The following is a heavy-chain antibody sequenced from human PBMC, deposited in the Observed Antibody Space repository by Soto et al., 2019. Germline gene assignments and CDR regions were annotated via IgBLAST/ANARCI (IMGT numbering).Heavy chain of an antibody. D-gene: IGHD7-27*01. CDR2: IIPIFGTA. CDR3: ARDTGDGTFDF. J-gene: IGHJ4*02. V-gene: IGHV1-69*06. CDR1: GGTFSSYA. Sequence: SVKVSCKASGGTFSSYAISWVRQAPGQGLEWMGGIIPIFGTANYAQKFQGRVTITADKSTSTAYMELTSLRSEDTAVYYCARDTGDGTFDFWGQGTLVTVSS.